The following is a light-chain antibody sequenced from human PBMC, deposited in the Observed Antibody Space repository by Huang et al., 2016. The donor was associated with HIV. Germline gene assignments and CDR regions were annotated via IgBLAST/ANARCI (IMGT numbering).Light chain of an antibody. Sequence: AIQMTQSPSSLSASVGDRVTITCRTSQDIGNDLDWYQQRPGKAPKLLIYTASNLQTELPSKFRGTWSGTTFTLTINSLQPQDVGTYFCLQNYNYPYTFGQGTKLEIK. V-gene: IGKV1-6*02. CDR1: QDIGND. CDR2: TAS. J-gene: IGKJ2*01. CDR3: LQNYNYPYT.